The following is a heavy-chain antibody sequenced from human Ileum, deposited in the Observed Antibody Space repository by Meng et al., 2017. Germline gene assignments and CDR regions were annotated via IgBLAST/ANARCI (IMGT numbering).Heavy chain of an antibody. V-gene: IGHV4-34*01. J-gene: IGHJ5*02. D-gene: IGHD3-3*01. CDR3: VYFWSGYFT. CDR2: SDHFGNT. CDR1: GGSLSGYY. Sequence: VQLQQGGSGRLKPPETLSLTCAVFGGSLSGYYCNWFRQPPGKGLEWIGGSDHFGNTIHNPSLKGRLTISVDTPKNQISLRLTSVIAADTAVYYCVYFWSGYFTSGQGTLVTVSS.